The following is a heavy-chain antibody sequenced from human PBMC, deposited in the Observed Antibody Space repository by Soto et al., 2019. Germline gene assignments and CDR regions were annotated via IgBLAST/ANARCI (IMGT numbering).Heavy chain of an antibody. CDR3: ARVGILARQAGQVNDY. CDR1: GFTFSTYE. V-gene: IGHV3-48*03. CDR2: ISSSGDTE. Sequence: EVQLVESGGGLVQPGGSLRLSCAASGFTFSTYEMNWVRQAPGKGLEWLSYISSSGDTEYYADSVKGRFTISRDNAKNSLFLQMNSLRAEDTAVYYCARVGILARQAGQVNDYWGQGTLVTVSS. D-gene: IGHD6-6*01. J-gene: IGHJ4*02.